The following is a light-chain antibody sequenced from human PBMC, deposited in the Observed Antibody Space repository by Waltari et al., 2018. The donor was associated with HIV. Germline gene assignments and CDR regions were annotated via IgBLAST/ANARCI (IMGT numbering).Light chain of an antibody. CDR1: SSNIGAGQD. CDR2: GNS. CDR3: QSYDSNLSGATV. J-gene: IGLJ1*01. Sequence: QSVLTQPPSVSGAPGQRVTIPSTGHSSNIGAGQDVHWYKQFPGTAPTFLTYGNSNRPSGVPDRFSGSKSGTSASLAITGLQAEDEADYYCQSYDSNLSGATVFGTGTKVTVL. V-gene: IGLV1-40*01.